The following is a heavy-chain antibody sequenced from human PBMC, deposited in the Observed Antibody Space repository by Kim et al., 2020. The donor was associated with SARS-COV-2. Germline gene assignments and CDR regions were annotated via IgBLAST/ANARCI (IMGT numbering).Heavy chain of an antibody. CDR3: ARGTFKYSSSSRYYFDY. J-gene: IGHJ4*02. CDR1: GGTFSSYA. V-gene: IGHV1-69*04. CDR2: IIPILGIA. D-gene: IGHD6-6*01. Sequence: SVKVSCKASGGTFSSYAISWVRQAPGQGLEWMGRIIPILGIANYAQKFQGRVTITADKSTSTAYMELSSLRSEDTAVYYCARGTFKYSSSSRYYFDYWGQGTLVTVSS.